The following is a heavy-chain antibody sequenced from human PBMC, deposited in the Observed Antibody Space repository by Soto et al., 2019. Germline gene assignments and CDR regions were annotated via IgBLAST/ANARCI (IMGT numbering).Heavy chain of an antibody. J-gene: IGHJ4*02. D-gene: IGHD5-12*01. V-gene: IGHV4-59*01. CDR3: VREADSGYGHAIDH. CDR2: NYHSGTN. Sequence: ASQTLPVTCAVSGVTISTFSWSWIRQPPGKGLEWIGYNYHSGTNNYNPSRKSRVTISVDTSKNQFSLRLTSVTAEDTAIYYCVREADSGYGHAIDHWRQGTRVTVSS. CDR1: GVTISTFS.